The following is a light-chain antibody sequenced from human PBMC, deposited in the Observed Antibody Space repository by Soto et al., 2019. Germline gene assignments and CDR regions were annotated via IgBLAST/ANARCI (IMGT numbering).Light chain of an antibody. J-gene: IGLJ2*01. CDR2: EVS. Sequence: QSALTQPPSASGSPGQSVTISCTGTSSDVGGYNFVSWYQQHPGKAPKLMIYEVSERPSGVPDRFSGSKSVNTASLTVSGLQAVDEADYYCSSYAGSNIVVFGGGTKLTVL. V-gene: IGLV2-8*01. CDR1: SSDVGGYNF. CDR3: SSYAGSNIVV.